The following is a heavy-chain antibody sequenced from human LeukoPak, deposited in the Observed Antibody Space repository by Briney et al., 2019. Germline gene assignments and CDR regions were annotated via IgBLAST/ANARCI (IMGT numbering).Heavy chain of an antibody. CDR2: IWYDGSNK. D-gene: IGHD4-17*01. Sequence: GGSLRLSCAASGFTFSSYGMHWVRQAPGMGLEWVAVIWYDGSNKYYADSVKGRFTISRDNSKNTLYLQMNSLRAEDTAVYYCARDRTVTDYFDYWGQGTLVTVSS. CDR1: GFTFSSYG. J-gene: IGHJ4*02. V-gene: IGHV3-33*01. CDR3: ARDRTVTDYFDY.